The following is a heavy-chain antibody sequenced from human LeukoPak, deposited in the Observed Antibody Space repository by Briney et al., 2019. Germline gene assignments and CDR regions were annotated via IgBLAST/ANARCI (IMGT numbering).Heavy chain of an antibody. J-gene: IGHJ3*02. V-gene: IGHV4-38-2*01. CDR3: ARNTTNHTITVTNAFDI. D-gene: IGHD4-17*01. Sequence: SETLSLTCAVSGYSISSGCYWGWIRQPPGKGLEWIGSIYHSGSTYYNPSLKSRVTISVDTSKNQFSLKLSSVTAADTAVYYCARNTTNHTITVTNAFDIWGQGTMVTVSS. CDR1: GYSISSGCY. CDR2: IYHSGST.